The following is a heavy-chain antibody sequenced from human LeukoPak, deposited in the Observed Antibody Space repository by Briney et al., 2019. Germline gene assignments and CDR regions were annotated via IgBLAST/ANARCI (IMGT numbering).Heavy chain of an antibody. Sequence: SETLSLTCTVSGSSINNFYWTWIRQPAGKGLEWIGRIQTSGSTNYNPSLKSRVTMSLDTSKNQFSLSLSSVTAADTAVYYCARGHSGSYYGYWGQGTLVTVSS. D-gene: IGHD1-26*01. CDR2: IQTSGST. V-gene: IGHV4-4*07. CDR1: GSSINNFY. CDR3: ARGHSGSYYGY. J-gene: IGHJ4*02.